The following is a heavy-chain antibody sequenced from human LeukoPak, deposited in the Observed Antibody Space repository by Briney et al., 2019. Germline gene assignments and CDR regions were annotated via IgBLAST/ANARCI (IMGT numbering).Heavy chain of an antibody. Sequence: PSETLSLTCAVYGGSFSGYYWSWIRQPPGKGLEWIGEINHSGSTNYNPSLKSRVTISVDASKNQSSLKVTSVTATDTALYYCARQRDTASVGAFDIWGQGTMVTVSS. CDR2: INHSGST. J-gene: IGHJ3*02. V-gene: IGHV4-34*01. CDR1: GGSFSGYY. D-gene: IGHD5-18*01. CDR3: ARQRDTASVGAFDI.